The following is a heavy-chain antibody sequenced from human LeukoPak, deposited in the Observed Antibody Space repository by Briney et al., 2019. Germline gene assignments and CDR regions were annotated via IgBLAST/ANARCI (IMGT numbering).Heavy chain of an antibody. CDR3: AKDLAPYDSSGYYRQFDY. D-gene: IGHD3-22*01. CDR1: GFTFSSYA. J-gene: IGHJ4*02. CDR2: ISGSGGST. Sequence: GGSLRLSCAASGFTFSSYAMSWVRQAPGKGLEWVSVISGSGGSTYYADSVKGRFTISRDNSKNTLYLQMNSLRAEDTAVYYCAKDLAPYDSSGYYRQFDYWGQGTLVTVSS. V-gene: IGHV3-23*01.